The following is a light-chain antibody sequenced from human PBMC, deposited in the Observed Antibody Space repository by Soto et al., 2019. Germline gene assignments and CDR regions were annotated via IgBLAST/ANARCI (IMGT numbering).Light chain of an antibody. CDR3: AEWDESRSGNV. Sequence: QSVLTQPPSASGTPGQRVTVSCSGSSSNIGTNTVNWYQQLPGTAPKLLIYSNNQRPSGVPDRFSGSKSGTSASLAISGLQSEDEADYYCAEWDESRSGNVFGSGTKVTVL. CDR1: SSNIGTNT. CDR2: SNN. J-gene: IGLJ1*01. V-gene: IGLV1-44*01.